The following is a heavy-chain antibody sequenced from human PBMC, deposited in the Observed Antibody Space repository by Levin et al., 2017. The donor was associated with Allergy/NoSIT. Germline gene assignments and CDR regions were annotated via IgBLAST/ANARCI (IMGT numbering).Heavy chain of an antibody. CDR2: IYSGGST. CDR1: GFTVSSNY. CDR3: ASPGYSSGWYISWDY. Sequence: GGSLRLSCAASGFTVSSNYMSWVRQAPGKGLEWVSVIYSGGSTYYADSVKGRFTISRDNSKNTLYLQMNSLRAEDTAVYYCASPGYSSGWYISWDYWGQGTLVTVSS. D-gene: IGHD6-19*01. J-gene: IGHJ4*02. V-gene: IGHV3-66*01.